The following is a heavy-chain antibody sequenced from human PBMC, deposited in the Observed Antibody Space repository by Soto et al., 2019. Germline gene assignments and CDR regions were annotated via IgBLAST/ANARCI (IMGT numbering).Heavy chain of an antibody. V-gene: IGHV1-69*01. J-gene: IGHJ6*02. D-gene: IGHD2-15*01. CDR3: ARSLKGGCCASTYGMDV. Sequence: QVQLVQSGAEVKKPGSSVKVSCKASGGTFSSYAISWVRQAPGQGLEWMGGIIPIFGTANYAQKFQGRVTITADESTSTGYMELSSRRSEDTAVYYCARSLKGGCCASTYGMDVWGQGTTVTVSS. CDR2: IIPIFGTA. CDR1: GGTFSSYA.